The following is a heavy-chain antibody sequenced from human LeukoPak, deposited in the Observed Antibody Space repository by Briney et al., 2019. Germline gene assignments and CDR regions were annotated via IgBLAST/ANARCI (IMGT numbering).Heavy chain of an antibody. CDR1: GGSFSGYY. CDR2: INHSGST. J-gene: IGHJ4*02. CDR3: ASISSSWNTDY. D-gene: IGHD6-13*01. V-gene: IGHV4-34*01. Sequence: SETLSLTCAVYGGSFSGYYWSWIRQPPGKGLEWIGEINHSGSTYYNPSLKSRVTISVDTSKNQFSLKLSSVTAADTAVYYCASISSSWNTDYWGQGTLVTVSS.